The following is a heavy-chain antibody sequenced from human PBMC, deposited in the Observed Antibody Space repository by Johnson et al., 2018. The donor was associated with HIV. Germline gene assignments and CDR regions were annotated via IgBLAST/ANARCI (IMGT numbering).Heavy chain of an antibody. CDR3: AKGQSSGYPKDAFDI. D-gene: IGHD3-22*01. J-gene: IGHJ3*02. V-gene: IGHV3-23*04. CDR2: ISGSGHST. Sequence: VQLVESGGGLVQPGGSLRLSCAASGFTFSSYAMSWVRQAPGKGLEWVSAISGSGHSTYYADSVKGRFTISRDKSKNTLDLQMNSLRTEDTAMYYCAKGQSSGYPKDAFDIWGQGTMVTVSS. CDR1: GFTFSSYA.